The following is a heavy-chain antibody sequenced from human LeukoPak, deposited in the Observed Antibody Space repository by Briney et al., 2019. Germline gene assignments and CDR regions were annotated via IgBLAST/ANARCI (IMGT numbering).Heavy chain of an antibody. CDR1: GFTFSNAW. CDR2: VKSRTDGGTI. D-gene: IGHD6-25*01. Sequence: GGSLRLTCVVSGFTFSNAWMSWVRQAPGKGLEWVGRVKSRTDGGTIDYAAPVKGRFAISRDDVKNTLYLHMNSLKTEDTAVYYCATHPRGYVVYWGQGTLVTVSS. J-gene: IGHJ4*02. V-gene: IGHV3-15*01. CDR3: ATHPRGYVVY.